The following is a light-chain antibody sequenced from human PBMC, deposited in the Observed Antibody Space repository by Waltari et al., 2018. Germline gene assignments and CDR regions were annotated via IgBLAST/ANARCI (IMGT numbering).Light chain of an antibody. V-gene: IGKV2-30*02. CDR3: VQGAHWPYT. Sequence: DVVMTQSPLALPVTLGQPASISCKSSQSLFHSDGNTYLSWFQQRPGQSPRRLIYKVSNRDSGVPDRFSGSGSGTDFTLKISRVEAEDVAVYFCVQGAHWPYTFGQGTELEIK. J-gene: IGKJ2*01. CDR2: KVS. CDR1: QSLFHSDGNTY.